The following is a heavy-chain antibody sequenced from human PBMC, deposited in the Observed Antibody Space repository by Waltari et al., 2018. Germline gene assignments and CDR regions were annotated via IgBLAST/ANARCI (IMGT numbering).Heavy chain of an antibody. CDR3: AITMVQGAKGDY. D-gene: IGHD3-10*01. CDR2: MNPNSGNT. CDR1: GYTFTSYD. J-gene: IGHJ4*02. Sequence: QVQLVQSGAEVKKPGASVKVSCKASGYTFTSYDINWVRQATGQGLAGMGWMNPNSGNTGYAQKVQGRVTITKNTSKSTAYMELSSLRSEETAVDYCAITMVQGAKGDYWGQGTLVTVSS. V-gene: IGHV1-8*03.